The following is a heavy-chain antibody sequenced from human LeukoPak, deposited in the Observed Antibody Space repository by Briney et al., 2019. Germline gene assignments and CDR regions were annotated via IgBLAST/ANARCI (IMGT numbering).Heavy chain of an antibody. Sequence: GGSLRLSCAASGFTVSSNYMSWVRQAPGKGLEWVSVIYSGGSTYYADSVKGRFTISRDNSKNTLYLQMNSLRAEDTAVYYCARIHYYDSSGPYWGQGTLVTVSS. V-gene: IGHV3-53*01. CDR1: GFTVSSNY. CDR3: ARIHYYDSSGPY. CDR2: IYSGGST. J-gene: IGHJ4*02. D-gene: IGHD3-22*01.